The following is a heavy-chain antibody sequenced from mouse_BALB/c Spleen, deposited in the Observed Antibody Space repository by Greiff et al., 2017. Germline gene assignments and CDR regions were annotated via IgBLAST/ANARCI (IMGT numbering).Heavy chain of an antibody. CDR1: GFTFSSYA. CDR3: ARDPLLRLFDY. D-gene: IGHD1-2*01. J-gene: IGHJ2*01. Sequence: EVQVVESGGGLVKPGGSLKLSCAASGFTFSSYAMSWVRQTPEKRLEWVASISSGGSTYYPDSVKGRFTISRDNARNILYLQMSSLRSEDTAMYYCARDPLLRLFDYWGQGTTLTVSS. V-gene: IGHV5-6-5*01. CDR2: ISSGGST.